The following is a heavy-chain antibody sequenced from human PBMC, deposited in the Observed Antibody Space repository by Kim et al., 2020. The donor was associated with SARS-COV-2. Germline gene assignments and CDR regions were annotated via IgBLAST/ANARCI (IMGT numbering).Heavy chain of an antibody. CDR3: AREFRGYYDSSGYPNWFDP. V-gene: IGHV1-69*13. D-gene: IGHD3-22*01. J-gene: IGHJ5*02. Sequence: SVKVSCKASGGTFSSYAISWVRQAPGQGLEWMGGIIPIFGTANYAQKFQGRVTITADESTSTAYMELSSLRSEDTAVYYCAREFRGYYDSSGYPNWFDPWGQGTLVTVSS. CDR2: IIPIFGTA. CDR1: GGTFSSYA.